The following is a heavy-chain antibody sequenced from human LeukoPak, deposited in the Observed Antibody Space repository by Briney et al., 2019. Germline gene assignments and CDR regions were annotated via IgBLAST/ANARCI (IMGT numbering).Heavy chain of an antibody. Sequence: GGSLRLSCAASRFTFSSYSMSWVRQAPGKGLEWVSAISGSADITHYADTVKGRFTISRDNSKNTLYLQMNSLRAEDTAVYYCAKRRPGADAFDIWGQGTMVTVSS. J-gene: IGHJ3*02. V-gene: IGHV3-23*01. CDR3: AKRRPGADAFDI. CDR2: ISGSADIT. CDR1: RFTFSSYS.